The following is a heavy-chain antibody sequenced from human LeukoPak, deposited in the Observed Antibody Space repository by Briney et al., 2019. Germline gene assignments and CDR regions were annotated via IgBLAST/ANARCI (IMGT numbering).Heavy chain of an antibody. CDR1: GGSISSGGYY. CDR3: AREKANYYFDY. D-gene: IGHD2-8*01. J-gene: IGHJ4*02. CDR2: IYYSGST. V-gene: IGHV4-31*03. Sequence: SQTLSLTCTVSGGSISSGGYYWSWIRQHPGKGLEWIGYIYYSGSTYYNPSLKSRVTISVDTPKNQFSLKLSSVTAADTAVYYCAREKANYYFDYWGQGTLVTVSS.